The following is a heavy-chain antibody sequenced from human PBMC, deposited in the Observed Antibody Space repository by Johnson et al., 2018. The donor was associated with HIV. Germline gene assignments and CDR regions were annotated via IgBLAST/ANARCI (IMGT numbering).Heavy chain of an antibody. CDR3: ARESALTGDSLGFDI. CDR2: ISYDGSNK. CDR1: GFTFNSHG. V-gene: IGHV3-30*03. Sequence: QVQLVESGGGVVQPGRSLRLSCAASGFTFNSHGMHWVRQAPGKGLEWVAVISYDGSNKYYADSVKGRFTISRDNAKNSLYLQMNSLRAEDTAVYYCARESALTGDSLGFDIWGQGTMVTVSS. D-gene: IGHD7-27*01. J-gene: IGHJ3*02.